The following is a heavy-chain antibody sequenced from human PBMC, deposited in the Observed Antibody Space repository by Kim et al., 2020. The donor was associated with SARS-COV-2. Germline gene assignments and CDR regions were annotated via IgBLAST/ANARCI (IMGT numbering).Heavy chain of an antibody. J-gene: IGHJ6*02. V-gene: IGHV1-18*01. D-gene: IGHD5-18*01. CDR3: ARDQLWLGYYYGMDV. Sequence: QKLQGRVTMTTDTSTSTAYMEVRSLRSDDTAVYYCARDQLWLGYYYGMDVWGQGTTVTVSS.